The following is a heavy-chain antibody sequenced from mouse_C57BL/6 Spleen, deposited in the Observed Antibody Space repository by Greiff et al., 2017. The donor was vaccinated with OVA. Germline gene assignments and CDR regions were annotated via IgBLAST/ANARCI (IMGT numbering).Heavy chain of an antibody. CDR3: ARGDYGSSYVY. D-gene: IGHD1-1*01. CDR1: GYTFTSYW. V-gene: IGHV1-69*01. Sequence: VKLQQPGAELVMPGASVKLSCKASGYTFTSYWMHWVKQRPGQGLAWIGEIDPSDSYTNYNQKFKGKSTLTVDKSSSTAYMQLSSLTSEDSAVYYCARGDYGSSYVYWGQGTTLTVSS. CDR2: IDPSDSYT. J-gene: IGHJ2*01.